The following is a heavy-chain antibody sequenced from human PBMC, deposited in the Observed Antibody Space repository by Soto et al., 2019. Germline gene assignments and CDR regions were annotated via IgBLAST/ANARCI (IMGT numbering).Heavy chain of an antibody. CDR1: GYTFTSYD. Sequence: QVQLVQSGAEVKKPGASVKVSCKASGYTFTSYDINRVRQATGQGLAWMGWMNPNRGNTGYAQKFHGRVTGTRTTFISTAYMELSSLRSDDPAVYYCASLERGGSYLFDYWGQGTLDTVSS. D-gene: IGHD1-26*01. V-gene: IGHV1-8*01. CDR2: MNPNRGNT. CDR3: ASLERGGSYLFDY. J-gene: IGHJ4*02.